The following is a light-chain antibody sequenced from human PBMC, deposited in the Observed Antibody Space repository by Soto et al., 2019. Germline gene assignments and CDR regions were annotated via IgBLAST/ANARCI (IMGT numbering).Light chain of an antibody. V-gene: IGKV1-12*01. Sequence: DIQMTQSPSSVSASVGDRVTITCRASQDIRTWLAWYQQKPGKAPKILIYGASSLQSGVPSRFSGSGSGTYFTLTISSLQPEDFATYYCQHANSFSITFGQGTRLEIK. J-gene: IGKJ5*01. CDR3: QHANSFSIT. CDR1: QDIRTW. CDR2: GAS.